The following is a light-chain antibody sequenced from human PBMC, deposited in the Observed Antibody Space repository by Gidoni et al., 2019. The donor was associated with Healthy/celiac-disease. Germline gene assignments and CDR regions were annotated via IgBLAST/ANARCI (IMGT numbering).Light chain of an antibody. CDR1: QSVSSN. V-gene: IGKV3-15*01. CDR2: GAS. CDR3: QQYNNWPPNT. Sequence: EIVMTQSPATLSVSPGERATLSCRASQSVSSNLAWYQQKPGQAPRLLIYGASTRATGIPARFSGSGSGTEFTLTISSLQSEDFAVYYCQQYNNWPPNTFXQXTQLEIK. J-gene: IGKJ2*01.